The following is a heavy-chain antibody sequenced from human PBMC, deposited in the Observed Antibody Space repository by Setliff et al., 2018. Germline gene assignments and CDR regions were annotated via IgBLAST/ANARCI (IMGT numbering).Heavy chain of an antibody. D-gene: IGHD3-9*01. J-gene: IGHJ4*02. CDR1: GFTFSNYA. V-gene: IGHV3-23*01. Sequence: HPGGSLRLSCAASGFTFSNYAMSWVRQAPGKGLEWVSAISNSGGGTYYADSVKGRFTISRDNAKNSLYLQMNSLRAEDTAVYYCACPDILTGLYDYWGQGTLVTVSS. CDR3: ACPDILTGLYDY. CDR2: ISNSGGGT.